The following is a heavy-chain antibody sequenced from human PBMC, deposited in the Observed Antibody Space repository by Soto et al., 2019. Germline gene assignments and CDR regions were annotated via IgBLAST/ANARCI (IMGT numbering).Heavy chain of an antibody. Sequence: WGSLRLSCYASGFTFSGYWMSWFRPAPGKGLEWVADIKHDGRVQYSVDSVKGRFTISRDNAKKLLYLQMSDLRPEDTALSYCARAEYNNGWYSCGLWGRGSLV. D-gene: IGHD6-19*01. CDR1: GFTFSGYW. CDR3: ARAEYNNGWYSCGL. CDR2: IKHDGRVQ. J-gene: IGHJ2*01. V-gene: IGHV3-7*03.